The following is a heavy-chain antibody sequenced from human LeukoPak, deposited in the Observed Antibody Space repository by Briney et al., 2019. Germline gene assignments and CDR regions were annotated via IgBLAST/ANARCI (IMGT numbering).Heavy chain of an antibody. J-gene: IGHJ4*02. CDR2: ISYDGSNK. CDR3: ARDRDSSGWYEGFDY. Sequence: GGSLRLSCAPSGFTFSSSAMHWVRQAPDKGLEWVAVISYDGSNKYYADSVKGRFTISRDNSKNTLYLQMNSLRADDTAVYYCARDRDSSGWYEGFDYWGQGTLVTVSS. CDR1: GFTFSSSA. D-gene: IGHD6-19*01. V-gene: IGHV3-30-3*01.